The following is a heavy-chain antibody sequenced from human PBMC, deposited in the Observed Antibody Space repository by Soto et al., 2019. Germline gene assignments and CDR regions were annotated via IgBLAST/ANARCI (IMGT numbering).Heavy chain of an antibody. CDR2: ISGSGGST. CDR3: ARVYSSSSGKGMDV. D-gene: IGHD6-6*01. J-gene: IGHJ6*02. CDR1: GFTFSSYA. Sequence: EVQLLESGGGLVQPGGSLRLSCAASGFTFSSYAMSWVRQAPGKGLEWVSAISGSGGSTYYADSVKGRFTISRDNAKNALYLQMNSLRAEDTAVYYCARVYSSSSGKGMDVWGQGTTVTVSS. V-gene: IGHV3-23*01.